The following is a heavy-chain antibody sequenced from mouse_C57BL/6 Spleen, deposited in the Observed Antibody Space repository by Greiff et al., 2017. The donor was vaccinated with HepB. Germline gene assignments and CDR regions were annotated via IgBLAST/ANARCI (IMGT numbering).Heavy chain of an antibody. J-gene: IGHJ3*01. V-gene: IGHV10-1*01. CDR2: IRSKSNNYAT. D-gene: IGHD2-4*01. CDR1: GFSFNTYA. Sequence: EVQRVESGGGLVQPKGSLKLSCAASGFSFNTYAMNWVRQAPGKGLEWVARIRSKSNNYATYYADSVKDRFTISRDDSESMLYLQMNNLKTEDTAMYYCVRPYDYGAWFAYWGQGTLVTVSA. CDR3: VRPYDYGAWFAY.